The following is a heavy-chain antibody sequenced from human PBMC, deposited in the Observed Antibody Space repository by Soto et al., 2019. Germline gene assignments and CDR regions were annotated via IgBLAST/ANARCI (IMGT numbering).Heavy chain of an antibody. Sequence: GGSLRLSCAASGFTFSSYAMHWVRQAPGKGLEWVAVISYDGSNKYYADSVKGRFTISRDNSKNTLYLQMNSLRAEDTAVYYCARSGGNRPATAHLYWFGPWGQGTLVAVSS. V-gene: IGHV3-30-3*01. CDR2: ISYDGSNK. CDR1: GFTFSSYA. D-gene: IGHD2-2*01. CDR3: ARSGGNRPATAHLYWFGP. J-gene: IGHJ5*02.